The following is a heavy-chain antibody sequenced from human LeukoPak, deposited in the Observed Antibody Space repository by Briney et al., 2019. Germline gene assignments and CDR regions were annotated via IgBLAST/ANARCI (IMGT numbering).Heavy chain of an antibody. J-gene: IGHJ6*02. CDR2: IKDDESEK. Sequence: GGSLRLSCAASGFTFSSYWMSWVRQAPGKGLEWVANIKDDESEKHYVDSVKGRFTISRDNAKNSLYLQMNSLRAEDTAVYYCARAEYCYYCGMDVWGQGTTVTVSS. D-gene: IGHD2/OR15-2a*01. CDR3: ARAEYCYYCGMDV. V-gene: IGHV3-7*03. CDR1: GFTFSSYW.